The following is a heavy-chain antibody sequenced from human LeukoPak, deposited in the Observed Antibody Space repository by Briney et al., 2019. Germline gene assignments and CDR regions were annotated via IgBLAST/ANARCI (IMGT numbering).Heavy chain of an antibody. V-gene: IGHV4-38-2*01. Sequence: PSETLSLTCAVSGYSISSGYYWGWIRQPPGKGLEWIGSIYHSGSTYYNPSLKRRVTISVDTSKIQSSLKLSSVTAADTAVYYCARFYDFWSGLIDYWGQGTLVTVSS. CDR2: IYHSGST. CDR1: GYSISSGYY. D-gene: IGHD3-3*01. CDR3: ARFYDFWSGLIDY. J-gene: IGHJ4*02.